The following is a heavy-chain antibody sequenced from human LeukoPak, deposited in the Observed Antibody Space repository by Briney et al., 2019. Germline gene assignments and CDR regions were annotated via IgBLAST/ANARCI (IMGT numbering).Heavy chain of an antibody. D-gene: IGHD3-22*01. Sequence: PSETLSLTCTVSGGSISSYYWSWIRQPAGKGLEWIGRIYTSGSTNYNPSLKSRVTKSVDTSKNQFSLKLSSVTAADAAVYYCALYDSSGYYSRWGQGTLVTVSS. V-gene: IGHV4-4*07. CDR2: IYTSGST. CDR3: ALYDSSGYYSR. CDR1: GGSISSYY. J-gene: IGHJ4*02.